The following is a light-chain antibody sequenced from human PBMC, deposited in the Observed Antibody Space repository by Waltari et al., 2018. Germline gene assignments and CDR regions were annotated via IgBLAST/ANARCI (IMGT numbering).Light chain of an antibody. CDR3: AAWDDSLKGVL. CDR1: MSNIGNHA. Sequence: QSVLTQTPSVSEAPRQRVTISCSGSMSNIGNHAVNWYQQVPGKAPKLLVFADDLLPSGVSDRFSGSKSGTSASLAISGLRSEDEGVYFCAAWDDSLKGVLFGGGTKLTVL. CDR2: ADD. J-gene: IGLJ2*01. V-gene: IGLV1-36*01.